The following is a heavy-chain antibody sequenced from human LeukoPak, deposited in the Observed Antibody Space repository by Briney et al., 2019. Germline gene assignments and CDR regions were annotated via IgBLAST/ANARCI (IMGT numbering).Heavy chain of an antibody. D-gene: IGHD5-18*01. V-gene: IGHV3-74*01. J-gene: IGHJ6*03. CDR1: GFTFSSYW. Sequence: PGGSLRLSCAASGFTFSSYWMHWVRQAPGKGLVWVSRINSDGSSTSYADSVKGRFTISRDNAKNTLYLQMNSLRAEDTAVYYCARADSYGYPYYYYYYMDVWGKGTTVTVSS. CDR2: INSDGSST. CDR3: ARADSYGYPYYYYYYMDV.